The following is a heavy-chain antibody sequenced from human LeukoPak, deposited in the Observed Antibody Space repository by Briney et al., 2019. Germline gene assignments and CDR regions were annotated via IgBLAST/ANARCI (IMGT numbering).Heavy chain of an antibody. Sequence: SETLSLTCTVSGGSISSYYWTWIRQPAGKGLEWIGRIYSSGNTNYNPSLKSRVTISVDTSKNQFSLKLSSVTAADTAVYYCARAGYVHLYYYYGMDVWGQGTTVTVSS. J-gene: IGHJ6*02. CDR3: ARAGYVHLYYYYGMDV. CDR1: GGSISSYY. CDR2: IYSSGNT. V-gene: IGHV4-4*07. D-gene: IGHD5-12*01.